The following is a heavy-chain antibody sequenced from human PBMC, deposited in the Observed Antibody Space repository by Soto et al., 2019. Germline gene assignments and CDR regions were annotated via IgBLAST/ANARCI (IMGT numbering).Heavy chain of an antibody. J-gene: IGHJ4*02. CDR3: ARDLRSGGYCSGFICYTNFEY. D-gene: IGHD2-2*02. CDR2: IIPLFGTS. V-gene: IGHV1-69*13. CDR1: GYTFTSYG. Sequence: GASVKVSCKASGYTFTSYGISWVRQAPGQGLEWMGGIIPLFGTSTYAQKFQGRVTITADESTTTAYMELSSLRSEDTAVYYCARDLRSGGYCSGFICYTNFEYWGQGTQVTVSS.